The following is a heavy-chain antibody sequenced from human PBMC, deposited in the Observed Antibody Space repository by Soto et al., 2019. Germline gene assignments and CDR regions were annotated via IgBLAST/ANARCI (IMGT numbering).Heavy chain of an antibody. CDR1: GFTFDDFA. CDR2: ITWHGGPI. V-gene: IGHV3-9*01. D-gene: IGHD5-18*01. CDR3: TKGRQHNYGLDS. J-gene: IGHJ4*02. Sequence: EVQLVESGGGWVQPGRSLRLSCTSSGFTFDDFAMNWVRQAPGKGLEWVSGITWHGGPIGYADSVKGRFTISRDNAKNSLYLQMNSLRTEDTALYYCTKGRQHNYGLDSWGQGTLVTVSS.